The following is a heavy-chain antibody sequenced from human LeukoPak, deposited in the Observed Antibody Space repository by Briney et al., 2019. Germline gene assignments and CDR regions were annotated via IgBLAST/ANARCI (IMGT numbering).Heavy chain of an antibody. D-gene: IGHD3-3*01. J-gene: IGHJ6*03. V-gene: IGHV3-21*01. CDR1: GFTFSSYS. Sequence: GGSLRLSCAASGFTFSSYSMNWVRQAPGKGLEWVSSISSSSSYIYYADSVKGRFTISRDNAKNSLYLQMNSLRAEDTAVYYCARGGAIFGVAFYYYYYMDVWGKGTTVTVSS. CDR2: ISSSSSYI. CDR3: ARGGAIFGVAFYYYYYMDV.